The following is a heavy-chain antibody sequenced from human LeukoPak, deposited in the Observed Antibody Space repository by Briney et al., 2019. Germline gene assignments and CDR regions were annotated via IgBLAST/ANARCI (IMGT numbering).Heavy chain of an antibody. CDR1: GASIRSSY. V-gene: IGHV4-4*09. J-gene: IGHJ4*02. CDR2: IYPNGNT. D-gene: IGHD6-19*01. Sequence: SETLSLTCTVSGASIRSSYWSWIRQPPGKGLEFIGYIYPNGNTNYNPSLKSRVTISLDASKSQFSLRLSSVTAADTAVYYCASLEQWLVNWGQGTLVTVSS. CDR3: ASLEQWLVN.